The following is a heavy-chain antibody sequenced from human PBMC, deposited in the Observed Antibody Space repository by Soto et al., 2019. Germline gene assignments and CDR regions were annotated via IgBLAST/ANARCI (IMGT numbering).Heavy chain of an antibody. CDR3: AKGGGYCSGGSCRIDY. J-gene: IGHJ4*02. V-gene: IGHV3-23*01. D-gene: IGHD2-15*01. CDR2: ISGSGGST. Sequence: EVQLLESGGGLVQPGGSLRLSCAASGFTFSSYAMSWVRQAPGKGLKWVSAISGSGGSTYYADSVKGRFTISRDNSKNTLYLQMNSLRAEDTAVYYCAKGGGYCSGGSCRIDYWGQGTLVTVSS. CDR1: GFTFSSYA.